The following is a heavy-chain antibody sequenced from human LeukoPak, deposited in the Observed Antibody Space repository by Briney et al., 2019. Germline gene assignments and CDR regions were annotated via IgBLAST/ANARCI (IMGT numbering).Heavy chain of an antibody. J-gene: IGHJ4*02. CDR3: ATDRGWRTSGYYLYYFEY. V-gene: IGHV3-7*01. CDR2: ISTMEVR. CDR1: GFIFTNYF. D-gene: IGHD3-3*01. Sequence: GGSLRLSCAASGFIFTNYFMSWVRQAPGKGLEWVASISTMEVRSTVDSVRGRFTISRDNTMNSLYLQMSSLRAEDTAVYYCATDRGWRTSGYYLYYFEYWGQGTLVTYSS.